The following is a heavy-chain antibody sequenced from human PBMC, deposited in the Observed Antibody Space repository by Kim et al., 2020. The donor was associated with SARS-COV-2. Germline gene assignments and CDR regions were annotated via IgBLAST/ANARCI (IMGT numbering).Heavy chain of an antibody. CDR2: INHSGST. D-gene: IGHD5-18*01. Sequence: SETLSLTCAVYGGSFSGYYWSWIRQPPGKGLEWIGEINHSGSTNYNPSLKSRVTISVDTSKNQFSLKLSSVTAADTAVYYCARALKLASWIQLWLGDAFDIWGQGTMVTVSS. J-gene: IGHJ3*02. V-gene: IGHV4-34*01. CDR3: ARALKLASWIQLWLGDAFDI. CDR1: GGSFSGYY.